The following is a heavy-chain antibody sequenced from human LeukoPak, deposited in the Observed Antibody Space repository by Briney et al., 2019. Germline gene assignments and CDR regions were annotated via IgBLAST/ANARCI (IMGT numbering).Heavy chain of an antibody. V-gene: IGHV3-30*02. CDR3: AKDRGANIVVVPTDY. J-gene: IGHJ4*02. CDR2: IWYDGGNK. CDR1: GFTFSNYG. D-gene: IGHD2-2*01. Sequence: GGSLRLSCAASGFTFSNYGMHWVRQAPGKGLEWVAFIWYDGGNKYYADSVKGRFTISRDNSKNTLYLQINNLRAEDTAVYCCAKDRGANIVVVPTDYWGQGTLVTVSS.